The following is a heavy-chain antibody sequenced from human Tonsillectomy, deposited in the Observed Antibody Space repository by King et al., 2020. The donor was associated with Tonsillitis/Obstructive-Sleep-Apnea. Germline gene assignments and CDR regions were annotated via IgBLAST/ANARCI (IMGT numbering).Heavy chain of an antibody. V-gene: IGHV3-53*01. Sequence: EVQLVESGGGLIQPGGSLRLSCAASGFTVSSNYMSWVRQAPGKGLEWVSVIYSGGGTYYADSVKGRFTISRDNSKNTLYLQMNSLSAEDTAVYYCARGSTMVRGGAVDYWGQGTLVTVSS. J-gene: IGHJ4*02. CDR1: GFTVSSNY. CDR3: ARGSTMVRGGAVDY. D-gene: IGHD3-10*01. CDR2: IYSGGGT.